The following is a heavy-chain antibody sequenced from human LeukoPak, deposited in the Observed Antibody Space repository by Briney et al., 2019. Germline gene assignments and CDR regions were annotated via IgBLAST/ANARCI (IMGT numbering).Heavy chain of an antibody. CDR1: GGSISSTTYY. CDR2: IYYSGST. D-gene: IGHD5-18*01. Sequence: SETLSLTCTVSGGSISSTTYYWGWIRQPPGKGLEWIGNIYYSGSTYYNPSLKSRVTISVDTSKNQFSLKLSSVTAADTAVYYCAREGGGYSYGYGLGYWGQGTLVTVSS. CDR3: AREGGGYSYGYGLGY. V-gene: IGHV4-39*02. J-gene: IGHJ4*02.